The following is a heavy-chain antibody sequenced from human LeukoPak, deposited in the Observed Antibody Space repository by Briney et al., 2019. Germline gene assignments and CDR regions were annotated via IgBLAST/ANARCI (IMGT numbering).Heavy chain of an antibody. J-gene: IGHJ4*02. Sequence: GDSLKISCKVSGYHFTTYWIAWVRQKPGKGLEWMGMVLPGDSKTNYSPAFLGQVTMSVDKSIGAAYLQWRSLKASDTAMYYCARLDTKNYQFWGQGTLVSVSS. CDR1: GYHFTTYW. D-gene: IGHD1-7*01. CDR3: ARLDTKNYQF. CDR2: VLPGDSKT. V-gene: IGHV5-51*01.